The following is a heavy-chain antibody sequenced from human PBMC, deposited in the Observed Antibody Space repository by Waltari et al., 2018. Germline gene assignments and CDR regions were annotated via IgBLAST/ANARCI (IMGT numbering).Heavy chain of an antibody. V-gene: IGHV1-69*12. J-gene: IGHJ4*02. CDR3: AREVITIFGVVIISGRYFDY. CDR2: IIPIFGTA. CDR1: GGTFSSYA. D-gene: IGHD3-3*01. Sequence: QVQLVQSGAEVKKPGSSVKVSCKASGGTFSSYAISWVRQAPGQGLEWMGGIIPIFGTANYGQKFQGRVTITADESTSTAYMELSSLRSEDTAVYYCAREVITIFGVVIISGRYFDYWGQGTLVTVSS.